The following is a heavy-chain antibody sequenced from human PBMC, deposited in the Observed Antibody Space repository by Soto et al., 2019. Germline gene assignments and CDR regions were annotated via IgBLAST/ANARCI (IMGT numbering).Heavy chain of an antibody. CDR1: GYTFTNYY. Sequence: QVQLVQSGAEVKKPGASVKVSCKASGYTFTNYYMHWVRQAPGQGLEWMGIINPSGGSTTYAQKFQGRVTMTRDTSMSTVYMELSSLRSEDTAVYYCARGFSSGWPFGYWGQGTPVTVSS. CDR2: INPSGGST. V-gene: IGHV1-46*01. J-gene: IGHJ4*02. D-gene: IGHD6-19*01. CDR3: ARGFSSGWPFGY.